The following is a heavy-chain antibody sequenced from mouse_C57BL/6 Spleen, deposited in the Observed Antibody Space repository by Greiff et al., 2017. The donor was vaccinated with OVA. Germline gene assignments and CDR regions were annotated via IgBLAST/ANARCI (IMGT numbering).Heavy chain of an antibody. CDR3: ARSRDSSGYGFAY. D-gene: IGHD3-2*02. V-gene: IGHV1-50*01. CDR1: GYTFTSYW. J-gene: IGHJ3*01. Sequence: QVQLKQSGAELVKPGASVKLSCKASGYTFTSYWMQWVKQRPGQGLEWIGEIDPSDSYTNYNQKFKGKATLTVDTSSSTAYMQLSSLTSEDSAVYYCARSRDSSGYGFAYWGQGTLVTVSA. CDR2: IDPSDSYT.